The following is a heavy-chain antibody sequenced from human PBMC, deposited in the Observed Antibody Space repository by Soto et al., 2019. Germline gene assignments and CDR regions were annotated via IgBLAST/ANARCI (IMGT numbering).Heavy chain of an antibody. CDR1: GYTFTSYY. V-gene: IGHV1-46*01. D-gene: IGHD2-2*01. CDR2: INPSGGST. CDR3: ATPRGYCSSTSCYEGYYYYYGMDV. J-gene: IGHJ6*02. Sequence: QVQLVQSGAEVKKPGASVKVSCKASGYTFTSYYMHWVRQAPGQGLEWMGIINPSGGSTSYAQKFQGRVTITRDTSTSTVYMELSSLRSEDTAVYYCATPRGYCSSTSCYEGYYYYYGMDVWGQGTTVTVSS.